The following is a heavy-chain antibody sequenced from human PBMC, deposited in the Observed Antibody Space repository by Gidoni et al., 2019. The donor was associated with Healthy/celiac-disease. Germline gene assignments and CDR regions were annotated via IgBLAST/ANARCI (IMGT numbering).Heavy chain of an antibody. CDR3: ARGGYYDSSGIFDY. D-gene: IGHD3-22*01. J-gene: IGHJ4*02. V-gene: IGHV4-31*03. CDR1: GGSISSGGHY. Sequence: QVQLQESGPGLVKPSQTLSLTRTVAGGSISSGGHYWSWIRQHPGQGLEWIGYIYYSGSTYYTPSLRSRVTLSVDTSKNQFSLKLSSVTAADTAVYYCARGGYYDSSGIFDYWGQGTLVTVSS. CDR2: IYYSGST.